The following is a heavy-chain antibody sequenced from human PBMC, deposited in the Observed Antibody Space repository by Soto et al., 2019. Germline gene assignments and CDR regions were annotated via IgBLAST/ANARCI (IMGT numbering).Heavy chain of an antibody. Sequence: GESLKISCKGSGYSFTSYWISWVRQMPGKGLEWMGRIDPSDSYTNYSPSFQGHVTISADKSISTAYLQWSSLKAPDTAMYYCARQSYCSGGSCFRWFDPWGQGTLVTVS. J-gene: IGHJ5*02. D-gene: IGHD2-15*01. CDR3: ARQSYCSGGSCFRWFDP. V-gene: IGHV5-10-1*01. CDR2: IDPSDSYT. CDR1: GYSFTSYW.